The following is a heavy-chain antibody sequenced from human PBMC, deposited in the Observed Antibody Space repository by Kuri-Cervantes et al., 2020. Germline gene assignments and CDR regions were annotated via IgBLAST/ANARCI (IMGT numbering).Heavy chain of an antibody. CDR3: ARDGRYFDWLYYFDY. CDR2: ISYDGSNK. J-gene: IGHJ4*02. CDR1: GFTFSSYG. Sequence: GGSLRLSCAASGFTFSSYGMHWVRQAPGKGLEWVAVISYDGSNKYYADSVKGRFTISRDSSKNTLYLQMNSLRAEDTAVYYCARDGRYFDWLYYFDYWGQGTLVTVSS. D-gene: IGHD3-9*01. V-gene: IGHV3-30*03.